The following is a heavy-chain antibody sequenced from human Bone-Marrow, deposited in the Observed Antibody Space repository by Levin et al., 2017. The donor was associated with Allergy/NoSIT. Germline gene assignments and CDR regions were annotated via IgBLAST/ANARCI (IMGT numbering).Heavy chain of an antibody. V-gene: IGHV4-30-4*01. CDR3: ARNSYSCTTTNCQRGPIDS. Sequence: KSSETLSLICTVSGFSISSRDYYWTWIRQPPGKGLELIAFIYYSGSTYFNPSLKSRITISVDTSKNQFSLQLTSVSAADTSVYFCARNSYSCTTTNCQRGPIDSWGQGTLVTVSS. D-gene: IGHD2-8*01. CDR2: IYYSGST. CDR1: GFSISSRDYY. J-gene: IGHJ4*02.